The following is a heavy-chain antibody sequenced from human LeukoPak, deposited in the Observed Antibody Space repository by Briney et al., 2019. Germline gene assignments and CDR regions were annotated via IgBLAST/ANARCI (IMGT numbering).Heavy chain of an antibody. CDR1: GFTFTIYT. CDR3: ARGLRRGDY. J-gene: IGHJ4*02. Sequence: GGSLRVSCAASGFTFTIYTMNWVRQAPGRGLEWVSSISSTGNNIYYADSVKGRFTISRDNAKVSLYLEMNSLRAEDTAVYYCARGLRRGDYWGQGTLVTVSS. CDR2: ISSTGNNI. V-gene: IGHV3-21*01. D-gene: IGHD4-17*01.